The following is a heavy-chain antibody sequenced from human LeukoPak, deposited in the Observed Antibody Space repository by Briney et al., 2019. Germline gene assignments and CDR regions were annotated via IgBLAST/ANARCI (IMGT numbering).Heavy chain of an antibody. CDR1: GFTFSSYS. J-gene: IGHJ3*02. D-gene: IGHD3-16*01. V-gene: IGHV3-48*02. Sequence: PGGSLRLSCAASGFTFSSYSMNWVRQAPGKGLEWVSYISSSSSTIYYADSVKGRFTISRDNAKNSLYLQMNSLRDEDTAVYYCARDQGPLQGRGRGFDIWGQGKMVTVSS. CDR2: ISSSSSTI. CDR3: ARDQGPLQGRGRGFDI.